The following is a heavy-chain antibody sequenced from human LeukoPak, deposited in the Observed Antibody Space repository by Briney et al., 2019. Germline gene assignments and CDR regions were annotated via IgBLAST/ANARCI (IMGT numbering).Heavy chain of an antibody. J-gene: IGHJ4*02. D-gene: IGHD3-3*01. Sequence: NPSETRSLTCAVYGASYNAYYWSWIRQPPGKGLEWNGDIDHRGTATYNPSLKSRLTISADASKNQFSLKLNSVTDADTAVYYCAVGITILGVAASFDSWGQGNLVIVSS. CDR1: GASYNAYY. CDR2: IDHRGTA. CDR3: AVGITILGVAASFDS. V-gene: IGHV4-34*01.